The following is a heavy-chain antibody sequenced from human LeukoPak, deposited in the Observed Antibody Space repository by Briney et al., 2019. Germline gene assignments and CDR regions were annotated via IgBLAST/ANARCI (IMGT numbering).Heavy chain of an antibody. J-gene: IGHJ6*03. CDR2: INHIGST. V-gene: IGHV4-34*01. Sequence: PSETLSLTCAVYGGSFSVYYWSWIRQPPGKGMECIGEINHIGSTNYNPYLKSRVTISVDTSKNQFSLKLSSVTAADTAVYYCARGRRYCSSTSCYTNYYYYYMDVWGKGTTVTVSS. D-gene: IGHD2-2*02. CDR3: ARGRRYCSSTSCYTNYYYYYMDV. CDR1: GGSFSVYY.